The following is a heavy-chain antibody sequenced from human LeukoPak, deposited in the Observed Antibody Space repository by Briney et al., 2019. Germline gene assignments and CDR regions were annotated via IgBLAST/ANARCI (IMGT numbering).Heavy chain of an antibody. V-gene: IGHV3-11*04. J-gene: IGHJ4*02. CDR1: GFTFSTYF. CDR2: ITNSGRST. Sequence: PGGSLRLSCEASGFTFSTYFISWIRQAPGKGLQGVGYITNSGRSTNYADAVKGRFTISRDNAKKSVYLEMTDLRAEDTAVYYCAREASGNYHVFDSWGQGTLVTVSS. CDR3: AREASGNYHVFDS. D-gene: IGHD1-26*01.